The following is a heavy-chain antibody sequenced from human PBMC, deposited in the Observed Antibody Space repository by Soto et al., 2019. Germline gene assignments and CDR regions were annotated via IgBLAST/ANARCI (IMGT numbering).Heavy chain of an antibody. CDR2: ISGSGGST. V-gene: IGHV3-23*01. Sequence: GGSMRLSCGASGFNFIGYGRSWVRKDTGKGLEWVSAISGSGGSTYYADSVKGRFTISRDNSKNTLYLQMNSLRAEDTAVYYCAKVRRTHYYDSSGYPRYFDYWGQGTLVTVSS. J-gene: IGHJ4*02. CDR3: AKVRRTHYYDSSGYPRYFDY. CDR1: GFNFIGYG. D-gene: IGHD3-22*01.